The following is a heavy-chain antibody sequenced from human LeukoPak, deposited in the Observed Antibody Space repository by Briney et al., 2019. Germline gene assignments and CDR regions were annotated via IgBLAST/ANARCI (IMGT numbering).Heavy chain of an antibody. Sequence: GGSVKVSCKASGYTFTNHGITWVRQAPGQGLEWMGWITLYNGNTNYAQKIQGRVTMTTDTSTTTAYMELKSLRSDDTAVYYCARRHYYGSSPDYWGQGTLVTVSS. V-gene: IGHV1-18*01. J-gene: IGHJ4*02. CDR1: GYTFTNHG. D-gene: IGHD3-10*01. CDR3: ARRHYYGSSPDY. CDR2: ITLYNGNT.